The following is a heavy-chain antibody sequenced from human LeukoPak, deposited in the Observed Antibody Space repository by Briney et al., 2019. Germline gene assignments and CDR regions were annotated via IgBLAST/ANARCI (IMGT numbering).Heavy chain of an antibody. CDR3: AKWDSRVVVPAAIGYFDY. CDR2: ISGSGAKT. V-gene: IGHV3-23*01. J-gene: IGHJ4*02. D-gene: IGHD2-2*01. CDR1: GFTFRSYA. Sequence: SGGSLRLSCEASGFTFRSYAMTWVRQAPGKGLEWVSAISGSGAKTYYADSVKGRFTISRDNSRNTLYLQMNSLRAEDTAVYYCAKWDSRVVVPAAIGYFDYWGQGTLVTVSS.